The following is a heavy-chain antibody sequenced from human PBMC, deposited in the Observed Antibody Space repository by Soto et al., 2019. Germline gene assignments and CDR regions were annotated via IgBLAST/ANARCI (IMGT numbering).Heavy chain of an antibody. J-gene: IGHJ2*01. D-gene: IGHD4-17*01. Sequence: GGSLRFSCAATGFSFGGYAMNWFRQAPGKGPEWVGFIRSNGYGGTTEYAASVKGRFSLSRDDSKSIAYLQMNSLKTEDSAVYYCSRDPATVTPWYSDLWGRGTLVTVSS. CDR1: GFSFGGYA. V-gene: IGHV3-49*03. CDR2: IRSNGYGGTT. CDR3: SRDPATVTPWYSDL.